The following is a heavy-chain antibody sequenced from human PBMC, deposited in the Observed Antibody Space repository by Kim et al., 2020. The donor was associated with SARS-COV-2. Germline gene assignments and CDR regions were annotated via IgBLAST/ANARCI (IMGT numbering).Heavy chain of an antibody. D-gene: IGHD6-19*01. CDR1: GGSFSGYY. Sequence: SETLSLICAVYGGSFSGYYWSWIRQPPGKGLEWIGEINHSGSTNYNPSLKSRVTISVDTSKNQFSLKLSSVTAADTAVYYCARFHDIAVAGYLDYWGQGTLVTVSS. J-gene: IGHJ4*02. CDR2: INHSGST. V-gene: IGHV4-34*01. CDR3: ARFHDIAVAGYLDY.